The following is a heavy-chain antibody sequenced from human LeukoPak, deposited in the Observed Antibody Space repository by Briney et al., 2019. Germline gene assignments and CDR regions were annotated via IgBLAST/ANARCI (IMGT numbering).Heavy chain of an antibody. CDR2: ISRSSSYI. V-gene: IGHV3-21*01. CDR1: GFTFSSYS. Sequence: GGSLRLSCAPSGFTFSSYSMNWVRQPPGKGLEWVSSISRSSSYIYYADSVKGRFTSSRDNAKSSLDLEMNSRRAEDTAVYYCARELGTDYFDYWGQGTLVTVSS. CDR3: ARELGTDYFDY. J-gene: IGHJ4*02. D-gene: IGHD2-8*02.